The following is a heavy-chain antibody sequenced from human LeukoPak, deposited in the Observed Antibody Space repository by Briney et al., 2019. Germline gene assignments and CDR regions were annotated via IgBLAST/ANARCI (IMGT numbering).Heavy chain of an antibody. V-gene: IGHV5-51*01. CDR3: ARPRGYCSSGSCYSIDY. Sequence: GESLKISCKGSGYSFTSYWIGWVRQMPGKGLEWMGIIYPGDSDTRYSPSFQGQVTIPADRSISTAYLQWNSLKASDTAMYYCARPRGYCSSGSCYSIDYWGQGTLVTVSS. J-gene: IGHJ4*02. CDR1: GYSFTSYW. D-gene: IGHD2-15*01. CDR2: IYPGDSDT.